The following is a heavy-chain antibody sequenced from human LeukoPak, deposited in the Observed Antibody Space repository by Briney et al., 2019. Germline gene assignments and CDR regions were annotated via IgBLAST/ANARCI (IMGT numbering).Heavy chain of an antibody. V-gene: IGHV3-23*01. D-gene: IGHD2-15*01. CDR1: GFTFTNYA. J-gene: IGHJ4*02. Sequence: GGSLRLSCAASGFTFTNYAMSWGRQAPGKGLEWVSAISGIGNAIFYADSVKGRFTISRDRSKNTLSLQMSSLRAEDTAVYYCARHLATSGSYPLDYWGPGTLVTVPS. CDR2: ISGIGNAI. CDR3: ARHLATSGSYPLDY.